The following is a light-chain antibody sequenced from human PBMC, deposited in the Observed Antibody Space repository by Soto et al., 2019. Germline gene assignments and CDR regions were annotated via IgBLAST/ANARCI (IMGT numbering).Light chain of an antibody. CDR1: QSVSSTY. Sequence: EIVLTQSPGILSLSPGERATLSCRASQSVSSTYLAWYRQKPGQAPRLLIYGASSRATVIPDRFSGSGSGTDFTLTISRLEPEDFAVYYCQHYGSSTGYTFGQGTKLEIK. CDR3: QHYGSSTGYT. CDR2: GAS. V-gene: IGKV3-20*01. J-gene: IGKJ2*01.